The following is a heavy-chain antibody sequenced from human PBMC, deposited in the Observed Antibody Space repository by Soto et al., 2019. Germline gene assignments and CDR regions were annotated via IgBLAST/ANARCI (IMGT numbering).Heavy chain of an antibody. V-gene: IGHV4-30-4*01. CDR2: IYYSGST. D-gene: IGHD6-6*01. J-gene: IGHJ5*02. CDR3: ARTRKALYNSSSSVWFDT. Sequence: SETLSLTCTVSGGSISSGDYYWSWIRQPPGKGLEWIGYIYYSGSTYYNPSLKSRVTISVDTSKNQFSLKLSSGTAADTAVYYCARTRKALYNSSSSVWFDTWGQGTLVTVFS. CDR1: GGSISSGDYY.